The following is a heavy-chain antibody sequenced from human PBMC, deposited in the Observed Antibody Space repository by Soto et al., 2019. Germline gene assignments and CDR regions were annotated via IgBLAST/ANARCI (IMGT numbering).Heavy chain of an antibody. CDR1: GYTFTRNS. J-gene: IGHJ5*02. V-gene: IGHV1-18*04. CDR3: ARVWGSYRAPSGGAGFDP. Sequence: QIQLVQAGAELKKPGASVKVSCATSGYTFTRNSITWVRQAPGQGLEWMGWVSAYNGETSYAEKFQGRLTMTTDTSTSTAYMELRSLRSDDTAVYYCARVWGSYRAPSGGAGFDPWGQGTLVTVSS. D-gene: IGHD3-16*02. CDR2: VSAYNGET.